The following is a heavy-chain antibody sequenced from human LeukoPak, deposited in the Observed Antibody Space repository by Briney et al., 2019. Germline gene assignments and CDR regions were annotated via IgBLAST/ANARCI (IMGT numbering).Heavy chain of an antibody. D-gene: IGHD3-16*01. Sequence: ASVKVSCKASGYTFTSYYMHWVRQAPGQGLEWMGIINPSGGSTSYAQKFQGRVTMTRDMSTSTAYMELSRLRSDDTAVYYCASIGMITFGGVSKFDYWGQGTLVTVSS. CDR2: INPSGGST. CDR3: ASIGMITFGGVSKFDY. CDR1: GYTFTSYY. J-gene: IGHJ4*02. V-gene: IGHV1-46*01.